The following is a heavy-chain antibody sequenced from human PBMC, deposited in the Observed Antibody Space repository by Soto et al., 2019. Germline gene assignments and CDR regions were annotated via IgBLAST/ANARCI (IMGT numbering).Heavy chain of an antibody. CDR1: GFTFSSYA. CDR2: ISYDGSNK. Sequence: PGGSLRLSCAASGFTFSSYAMHWVRQAPGKGLEWVAVISYDGSNKYYADSVKGRFTISRDNSKNTLYLQMNSLRAEDTAVYYCASPPNGDYYYYYGMDVWGQGTTVTVSS. D-gene: IGHD4-17*01. CDR3: ASPPNGDYYYYYGMDV. V-gene: IGHV3-30-3*01. J-gene: IGHJ6*02.